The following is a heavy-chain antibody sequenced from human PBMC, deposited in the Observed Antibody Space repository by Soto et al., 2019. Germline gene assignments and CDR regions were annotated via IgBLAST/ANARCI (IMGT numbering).Heavy chain of an antibody. V-gene: IGHV6-1*01. J-gene: IGHJ4*02. CDR3: ARTNGYLDY. D-gene: IGHD4-17*01. Sequence: PSQTLSLTCAISGDSVSSNNAAWNWIRQSPSRGLEWLGRTYYRSKWYHEYAVSVKGRITINPDTSKSQFSLQLNSVTPEDAAVYYCARTNGYLDYWGQGTLVTVSS. CDR1: GDSVSSNNAA. CDR2: TYYRSKWYH.